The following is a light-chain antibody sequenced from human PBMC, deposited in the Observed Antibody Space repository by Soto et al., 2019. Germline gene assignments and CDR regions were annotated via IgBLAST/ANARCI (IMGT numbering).Light chain of an antibody. J-gene: IGLJ2*01. CDR2: EDN. CDR3: QSYDVETHVV. Sequence: NFMLTQPHSVSESPGKTVTISCTRDNGTIDSYYVQWYQQRPGGAPTTVIYEDNERPPGVSDRFSGSIDSSSNSASLTISELRPEDEADYYCQSYDVETHVVFGGGTQLSVL. V-gene: IGLV6-57*04. CDR1: NGTIDSYY.